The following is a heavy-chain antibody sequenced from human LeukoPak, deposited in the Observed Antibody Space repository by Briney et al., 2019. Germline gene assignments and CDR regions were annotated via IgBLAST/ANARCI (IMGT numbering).Heavy chain of an antibody. J-gene: IGHJ4*02. CDR1: GGSFSGYY. Sequence: SETLSLTCAVYGGSFSGYYWSWIRQPPGKGLEWIGEINHSGSTNYNPSLKSRVTISVDTSKNQFSLKLSSVTAADTAVYYCARGAYYYDSSGYSQDFDYWGQGTLVTVSP. CDR3: ARGAYYYDSSGYSQDFDY. V-gene: IGHV4-34*01. CDR2: INHSGST. D-gene: IGHD3-22*01.